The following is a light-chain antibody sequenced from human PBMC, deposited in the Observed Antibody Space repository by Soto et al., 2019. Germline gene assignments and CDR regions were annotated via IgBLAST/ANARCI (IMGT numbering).Light chain of an antibody. V-gene: IGKV3D-15*01. CDR2: GAS. CDR1: QSVSSN. CDR3: QQYNNWTPWT. J-gene: IGKJ1*01. Sequence: EIVMTQSPATLSVSPGERATLSCRASQSVSSNLAWYQQKPGQAPRLLIYGASSRATGIPDRFSGSGSGTEFTLTISSLQSEDFAVYYCQQYNNWTPWTFGQGTKVDIK.